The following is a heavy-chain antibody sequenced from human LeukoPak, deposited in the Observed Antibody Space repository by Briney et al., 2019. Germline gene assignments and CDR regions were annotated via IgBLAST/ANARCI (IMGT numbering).Heavy chain of an antibody. V-gene: IGHV3-11*04. CDR3: SRDPRPLDY. Sequence: WGSLRLSCAASGFTFSDYYMTWIGQAPGKGLEVVSYISGGGDDINYADSVRGRFTISRDNAKNSLYLQMNSLRVEDTAVYFCSRDPRPLDYWGQGTLVTVSS. CDR2: ISGGGDDI. CDR1: GFTFSDYY. J-gene: IGHJ4*02.